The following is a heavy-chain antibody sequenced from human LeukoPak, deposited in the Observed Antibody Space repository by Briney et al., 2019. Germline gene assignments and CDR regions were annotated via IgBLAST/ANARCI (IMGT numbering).Heavy chain of an antibody. D-gene: IGHD1-26*01. CDR1: GFTFSSYA. V-gene: IGHV3-23*01. CDR2: ISGSGGAGT. CDR3: VKDRGGSPFYGMDV. Sequence: AGGSLRLSCAGSGFTFSSYAMSWVRQAPGKGLEWVSTISGSGGAGTYYADSVKGRFTVSRDNSRNTLYLPMNSLRAEDTAVHYCVKDRGGSPFYGMDVWGQGTTVTVSS. J-gene: IGHJ6*02.